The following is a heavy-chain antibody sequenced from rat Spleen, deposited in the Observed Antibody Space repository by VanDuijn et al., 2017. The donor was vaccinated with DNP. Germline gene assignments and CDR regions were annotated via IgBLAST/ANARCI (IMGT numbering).Heavy chain of an antibody. D-gene: IGHD1-2*01. J-gene: IGHJ1*01. Sequence: EVQLVESGGDLVQPGRSLKLSCAASGFTFSDYHMAWVRQAPKKGLEWVATIFYDDTRTYYRDSVKGRFTNSRDNAKSSLYLQMNSLKSEDTATYYCARGSSSIYWYFDFWGPGTMVTVSS. CDR2: IFYDDTRT. CDR1: GFTFSDYH. CDR3: ARGSSSIYWYFDF. V-gene: IGHV5-7*01.